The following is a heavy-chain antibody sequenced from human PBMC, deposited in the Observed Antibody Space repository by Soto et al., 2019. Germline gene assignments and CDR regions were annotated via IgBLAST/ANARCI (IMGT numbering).Heavy chain of an antibody. D-gene: IGHD4-17*01. CDR2: INAGNGNT. J-gene: IGHJ4*02. CDR3: ARDSPTAFDY. Sequence: QVQLVQSGAEVKKPGASVKVSCKASGYTFTSYAMHWVRQAPGQRLEWMGWINAGNGNTKYSQKCQGRVTITRDTSASTAYMELSSLRSEDTAVYYCARDSPTAFDYWGQGTLVTVSS. CDR1: GYTFTSYA. V-gene: IGHV1-3*01.